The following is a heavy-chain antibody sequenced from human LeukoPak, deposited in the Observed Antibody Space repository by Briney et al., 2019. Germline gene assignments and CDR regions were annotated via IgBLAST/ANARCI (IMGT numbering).Heavy chain of an antibody. CDR2: ISSSSSYI. CDR3: AKDRDSSGYFVFDH. D-gene: IGHD3-22*01. Sequence: GGSLRLSCAASGFTFSSYSMNWVRQAPGKGLEWVSSISSSSSYIYYADSVKGRFTLSRDNSKNTLYLQMNSLRAEDTAVYHCAKDRDSSGYFVFDHWGQGTLVTVSS. J-gene: IGHJ4*02. V-gene: IGHV3-21*01. CDR1: GFTFSSYS.